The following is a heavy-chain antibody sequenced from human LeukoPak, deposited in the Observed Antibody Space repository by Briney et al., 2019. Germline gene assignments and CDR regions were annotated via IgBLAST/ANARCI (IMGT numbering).Heavy chain of an antibody. CDR3: VKDPSGVDP. Sequence: GGSLRLSCAASRFTFRNYAMSWVRQAPGKGLEWVAAITGSGTNTYYSDSVKGRFVISRDNSKNTLFLYVNNLRAEDTAVYYCVKDPSGVDPWGQGTLVTVSS. J-gene: IGHJ5*02. CDR2: ITGSGTNT. V-gene: IGHV3-23*01. CDR1: RFTFRNYA.